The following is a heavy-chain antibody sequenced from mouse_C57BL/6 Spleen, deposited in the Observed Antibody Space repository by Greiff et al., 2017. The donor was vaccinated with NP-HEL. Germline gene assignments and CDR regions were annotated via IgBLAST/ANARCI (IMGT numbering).Heavy chain of an antibody. D-gene: IGHD2-5*01. V-gene: IGHV7-3*01. J-gene: IGHJ3*01. CDR3: ARSPHYSNYLAWFAY. CDR1: GFTFTDYY. Sequence: EVKVVESGGGLVQPGGSLSLSCAASGFTFTDYYMSWVRQPPGKALEWLGFIRNKANGYTTEYSASVKGRFTISRDNSQSILYLQMNALRAEDSATYYCARSPHYSNYLAWFAYWGQGTLVTVSA. CDR2: IRNKANGYTT.